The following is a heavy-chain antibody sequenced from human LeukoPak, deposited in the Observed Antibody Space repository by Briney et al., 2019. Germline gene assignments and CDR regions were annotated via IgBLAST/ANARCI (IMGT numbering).Heavy chain of an antibody. CDR2: IYTSGST. CDR3: AARYYDFWSGYYRDKKPLDY. Sequence: SETLSLTCTVSGGSISSYYWSWIRQPAGKGLEWIGRIYTSGSTNYNPSLKSRVTMSVDTSKNQFSLKLSSVTAADTAVYYCAARYYDFWSGYYRDKKPLDYWGQGTLVTVSS. D-gene: IGHD3-3*01. V-gene: IGHV4-4*07. CDR1: GGSISSYY. J-gene: IGHJ4*02.